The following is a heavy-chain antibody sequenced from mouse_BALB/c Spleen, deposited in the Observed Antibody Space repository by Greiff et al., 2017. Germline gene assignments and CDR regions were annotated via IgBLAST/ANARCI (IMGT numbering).Heavy chain of an antibody. Sequence: EVHLVESGGGLVKPGGSLKLSCAASGFTFSSYTMSWVRQTPEKRLEWVATISSGGGNTYYPDSVKGRFTISRDNAKNNLYLQMSSLRSEDTALYYCARWGSSGWCAYWGQGTLVTVSA. CDR3: ARWGSSGWCAY. CDR2: ISSGGGNT. J-gene: IGHJ3*01. V-gene: IGHV5-9*03. D-gene: IGHD3-1*01. CDR1: GFTFSSYT.